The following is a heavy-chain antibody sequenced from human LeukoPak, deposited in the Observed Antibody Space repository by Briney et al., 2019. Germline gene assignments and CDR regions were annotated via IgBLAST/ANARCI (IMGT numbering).Heavy chain of an antibody. CDR3: AKRIQSAMAMGY. V-gene: IGHV3-23*01. CDR2: ISGSGGST. D-gene: IGHD5-18*01. J-gene: IGHJ4*02. Sequence: GGSLRLSCAASGFTFSNYALSWVRQAPGKGLELVSDISGSGGSTYYADSVKGRFTISRDNSKNTMYLQMNSLRAEDTAVYYCAKRIQSAMAMGYWGQGTLVTVSS. CDR1: GFTFSNYA.